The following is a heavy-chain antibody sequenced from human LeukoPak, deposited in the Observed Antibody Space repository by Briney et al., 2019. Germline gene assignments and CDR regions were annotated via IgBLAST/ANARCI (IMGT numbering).Heavy chain of an antibody. CDR3: ASYLYGSEIGGMDV. J-gene: IGHJ6*02. V-gene: IGHV4-30-4*01. CDR1: GGSISSGDYY. D-gene: IGHD3-10*01. Sequence: SETLSLTCTVSGGSISSGDYYWSWIRQPPGKGLEWIGYIYYSGSTYYNPSPKSRVTISVDTSKNQFSLKLSSVTAADTAVYYCASYLYGSEIGGMDVWGQGTTVTVSS. CDR2: IYYSGST.